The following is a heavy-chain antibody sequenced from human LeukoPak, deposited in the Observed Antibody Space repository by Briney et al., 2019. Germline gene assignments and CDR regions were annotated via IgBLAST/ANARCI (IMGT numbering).Heavy chain of an antibody. CDR1: GCTFSSYS. V-gene: IGHV3-21*01. J-gene: IGHJ4*02. CDR3: ARDYSSSWYGGYYFDY. Sequence: GGSLRLSCAASGCTFSSYSVNWVRQAPGKGLEWVSSISSSSSYIYYADSVKGRFTISRDNAKNSLYLQMNSLRAEDTAVYYCARDYSSSWYGGYYFDYWGQGTLVTVSS. CDR2: ISSSSSYI. D-gene: IGHD6-13*01.